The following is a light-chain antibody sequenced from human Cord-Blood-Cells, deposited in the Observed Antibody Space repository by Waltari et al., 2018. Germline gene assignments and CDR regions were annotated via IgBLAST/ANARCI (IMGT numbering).Light chain of an antibody. CDR1: QSVSSN. CDR3: QQYNNWPRT. V-gene: IGKV3D-15*01. Sequence: EIVMTQSPATPSVSPGERATLSCRASQSVSSNLVWYQQKPGQAPRLLIYGAPPRATGIPARFSGSGSGTEFTLTISSLQSEDFAVYYCQQYNNWPRTFGQGTKVEIK. CDR2: GAP. J-gene: IGKJ1*01.